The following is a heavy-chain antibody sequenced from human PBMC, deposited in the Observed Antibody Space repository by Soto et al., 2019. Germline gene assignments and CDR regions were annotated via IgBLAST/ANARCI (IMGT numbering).Heavy chain of an antibody. CDR2: ISYDGSNK. V-gene: IGHV3-30*18. CDR3: AKDPQMATYYFDY. Sequence: QVQLVESGGGVVQPGRSLRLSCADSGFTFSSYGMHWGRRAPGKGLEWVAVISYDGSNKYYADSVKGRFTISRDNSKNTLYLQMNSLRAEDTDVYYCAKDPQMATYYFDYWGQGTLVTVSS. CDR1: GFTFSSYG. D-gene: IGHD5-12*01. J-gene: IGHJ4*02.